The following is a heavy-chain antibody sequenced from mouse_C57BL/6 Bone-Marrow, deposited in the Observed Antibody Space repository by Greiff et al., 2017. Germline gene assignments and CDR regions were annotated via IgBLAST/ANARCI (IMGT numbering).Heavy chain of an antibody. D-gene: IGHD2-4*01. CDR2: IDPANGNT. J-gene: IGHJ1*03. CDR1: GFNIKNNY. CDR3: ARHYDPVGWYFDV. Sequence: VQLQQSVAELVRPGASVKLSCTASGFNIKNNYMHWVKQRPEQGLEWIGRIDPANGNTKYDPKFQGKATITADTSSNTAYLQLSSLTSEDTAIYYWARHYDPVGWYFDVWGTGTTVTVSS. V-gene: IGHV14-3*01.